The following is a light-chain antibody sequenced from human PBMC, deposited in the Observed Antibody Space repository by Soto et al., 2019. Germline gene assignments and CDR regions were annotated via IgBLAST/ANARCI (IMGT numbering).Light chain of an antibody. CDR3: MLYMGGGLVV. V-gene: IGLV8-61*01. J-gene: IGLJ2*01. Sequence: QAVVTQEPSFSVSPGGTVTLTCGLTSGSVSTTYYPSWYQQTPGQAPRTLIYSTNIRSSGVPDRLSGSILGNKAALTITGAQADDESDYHCMLYMGGGLVVFDGGTQLTVL. CDR2: STN. CDR1: SGSVSTTYY.